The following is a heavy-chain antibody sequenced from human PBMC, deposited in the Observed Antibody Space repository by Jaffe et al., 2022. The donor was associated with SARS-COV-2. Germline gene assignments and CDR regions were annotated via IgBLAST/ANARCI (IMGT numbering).Heavy chain of an antibody. V-gene: IGHV1-3*01. CDR1: GYTFTSYA. CDR2: INAGNGNT. J-gene: IGHJ4*02. CDR3: ARVGPSSGIPQYSGYDSGGYYFDY. D-gene: IGHD5-12*01. Sequence: QVQLVQSGAEVKKPGASVKVSCKASGYTFTSYAMHWVRQAPGQRLEWMGWINAGNGNTKYSQKFQGRVTITRDTSASTAYMELSSLRSEDTAVYYCARVGPSSGIPQYSGYDSGGYYFDYWGQGTLVTVSS.